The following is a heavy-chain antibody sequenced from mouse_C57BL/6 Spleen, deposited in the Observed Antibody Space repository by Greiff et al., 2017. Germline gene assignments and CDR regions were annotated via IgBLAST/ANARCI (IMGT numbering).Heavy chain of an antibody. Sequence: VKLQESGAELARPGASVKLSCKASGYTFTSYGISWVKQRTGQGLEWIGEIYPRSGNTYYNEKFKGKATLTADKSSSTAYMELRSLTSEDSAVYFCARWRYYGSSHGFDYWGQGTTLTVSS. CDR3: ARWRYYGSSHGFDY. CDR1: GYTFTSYG. J-gene: IGHJ2*01. D-gene: IGHD1-1*01. CDR2: IYPRSGNT. V-gene: IGHV1-81*01.